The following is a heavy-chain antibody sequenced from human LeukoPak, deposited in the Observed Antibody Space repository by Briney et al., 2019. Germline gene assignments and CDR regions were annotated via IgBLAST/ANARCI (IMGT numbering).Heavy chain of an antibody. V-gene: IGHV4-59*08. D-gene: IGHD3-22*01. Sequence: PSETLSLTCTVSGGSISSYYWSWIRQPPGKGLEWIGYIYYSGSTNYNPSLKSRVTISVDTSKNQFSLKLSSVTAADTAVYYCATMTYYYDSSGYHHDAFDIWGQGTMVTVSS. CDR3: ATMTYYYDSSGYHHDAFDI. CDR1: GGSISSYY. CDR2: IYYSGST. J-gene: IGHJ3*02.